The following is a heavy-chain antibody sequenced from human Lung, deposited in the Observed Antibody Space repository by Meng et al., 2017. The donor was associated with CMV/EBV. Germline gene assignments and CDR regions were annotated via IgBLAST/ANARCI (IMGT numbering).Heavy chain of an antibody. J-gene: IGHJ5*02. CDR1: GYSFNSYI. V-gene: IGHV1-18*04. Sequence: SVXVSXXAYGYSFNSYIISWVRQAPGQGLEWMGWVNSYTGDTDYAQQFQERITMTTDTSTTTVYMELRSLRTDDTDAYYCARISMIRGIIITGWVDPWGQGTLVXVSS. CDR2: VNSYTGDT. CDR3: ARISMIRGIIITGWVDP. D-gene: IGHD3-10*01.